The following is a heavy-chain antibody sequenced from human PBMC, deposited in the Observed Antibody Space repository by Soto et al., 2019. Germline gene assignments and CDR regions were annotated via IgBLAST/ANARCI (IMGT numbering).Heavy chain of an antibody. Sequence: PSETLSLTCTVSGGSISSSNYYWGWIRQPPGKGLEWIGSIYYTGSAYYNTTLKSRATISIDTSKNQFSLKLSSVTATGTTMYYCARRTRYCSHTNCYSRWFDPWGQGALVTVSS. CDR3: ARRTRYCSHTNCYSRWFDP. CDR1: GGSISSSNYY. J-gene: IGHJ5*02. D-gene: IGHD2-15*01. V-gene: IGHV4-39*01. CDR2: IYYTGSA.